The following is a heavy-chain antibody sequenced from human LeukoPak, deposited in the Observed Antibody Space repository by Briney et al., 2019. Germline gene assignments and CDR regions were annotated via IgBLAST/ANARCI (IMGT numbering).Heavy chain of an antibody. Sequence: SGGSLRLSCAASGFTFTNYGMHWVRQAPGKGLEWVALITYDGYYKYYPDSVKGRFTISSDTSKNTLYLQINSLRAEDTAVYYCARDLSPVVRASPMGYWGQGTPVTVSS. D-gene: IGHD3-10*01. CDR1: GFTFTNYG. CDR2: ITYDGYYK. J-gene: IGHJ4*02. V-gene: IGHV3-30*03. CDR3: ARDLSPVVRASPMGY.